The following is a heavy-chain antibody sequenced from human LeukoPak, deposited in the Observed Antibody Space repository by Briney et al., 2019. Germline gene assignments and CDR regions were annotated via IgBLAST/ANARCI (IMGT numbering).Heavy chain of an antibody. Sequence: GESLKISCKGSGYSFTSYWIGWVRQMPGKGLEWMGIIYPGDSDTRYSPSFQGQVTISADKSISTAYLQWSSLKASDTAMYYCARQLFGNRIAAYAFDIWGQGTMVTVSS. V-gene: IGHV5-51*01. CDR3: ARQLFGNRIAAYAFDI. J-gene: IGHJ3*02. CDR2: IYPGDSDT. CDR1: GYSFTSYW. D-gene: IGHD6-25*01.